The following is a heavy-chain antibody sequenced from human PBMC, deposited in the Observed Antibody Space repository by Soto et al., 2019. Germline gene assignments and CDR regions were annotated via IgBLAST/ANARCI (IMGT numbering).Heavy chain of an antibody. Sequence: DVQLVESGGGLVQPGRSLRLSCAASGFTFDDYAMHWVRQAPGKGLEWVSGISWNSGSIGYADSVKGRFTISRDNAKNSLYLQMNSLRAEDTALYYCAKSGAGTTSSYYYYMDVWGKGTTVTVSS. CDR2: ISWNSGSI. CDR3: AKSGAGTTSSYYYYMDV. CDR1: GFTFDDYA. V-gene: IGHV3-9*01. J-gene: IGHJ6*03. D-gene: IGHD6-13*01.